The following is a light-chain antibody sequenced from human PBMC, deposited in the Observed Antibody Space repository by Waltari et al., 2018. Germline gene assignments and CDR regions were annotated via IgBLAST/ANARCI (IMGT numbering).Light chain of an antibody. CDR1: SSDVGGYNY. Sequence: QSALTQPASVSGSPGQSITISCTVTSSDVGGYNYVSWYQQHPGKAPKLMIYDVTQRPSGVSNRFSGSKSGNTASLTISGLQAEDEADYYCSSYTSSNTVTFGGGTKLTVL. CDR3: SSYTSSNTVT. CDR2: DVT. J-gene: IGLJ2*01. V-gene: IGLV2-14*01.